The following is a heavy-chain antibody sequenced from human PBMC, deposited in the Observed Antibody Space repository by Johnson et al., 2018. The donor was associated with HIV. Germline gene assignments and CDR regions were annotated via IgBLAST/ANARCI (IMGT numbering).Heavy chain of an antibody. Sequence: QVQLVESGGGVVQPGRSLRLSCAASGFTFSSYGMHWVRQAPGKGLEWVSFIRYDGSDKHYADSVKGRFTISRDNSKNTLYLQMNSLRAEDTAVYYCATPGGGTNALDIWGQGTMVTVSS. V-gene: IGHV3-30*02. J-gene: IGHJ3*02. D-gene: IGHD1-26*01. CDR2: IRYDGSDK. CDR3: ATPGGGTNALDI. CDR1: GFTFSSYG.